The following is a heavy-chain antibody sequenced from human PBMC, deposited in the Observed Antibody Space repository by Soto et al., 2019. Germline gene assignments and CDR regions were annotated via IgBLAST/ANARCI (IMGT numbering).Heavy chain of an antibody. J-gene: IGHJ4*02. V-gene: IGHV1-3*01. CDR2: INAGNGNT. CDR3: ARDPGYSYGYN. Sequence: QVQLVQSGAEVKKPGASVKVSCKASGYTFTSYAMHWVRLAPGQRLEWMGWINAGNGNTKYSQKCQGRVNITRDKSASTGYMELSSLRSEDTAVYYCARDPGYSYGYNWGQGTLVSVYS. D-gene: IGHD5-18*01. CDR1: GYTFTSYA.